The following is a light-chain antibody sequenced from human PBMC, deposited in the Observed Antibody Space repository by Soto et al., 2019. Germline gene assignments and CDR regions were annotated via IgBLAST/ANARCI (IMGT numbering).Light chain of an antibody. CDR1: QSISSR. CDR2: EAS. V-gene: IGKV1-5*03. Sequence: DIQMTQSPSTLSASVGDRVTITCRASQSISSRLAWYQQKPGKAPKLLIYEASSVESGVPSRFSGSGSGTDFTLTISSLQPDDFATYYCQQYNSSSYTFGQGTKLEIK. CDR3: QQYNSSSYT. J-gene: IGKJ2*01.